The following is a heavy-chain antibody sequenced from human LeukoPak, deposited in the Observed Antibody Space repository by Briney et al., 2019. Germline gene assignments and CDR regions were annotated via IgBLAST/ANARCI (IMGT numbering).Heavy chain of an antibody. CDR1: GGSFSGYY. J-gene: IGHJ4*02. CDR3: ARAVGYCSGGSCYSGWVDY. D-gene: IGHD2-15*01. CDR2: INHSGST. V-gene: IGHV4-34*01. Sequence: PSETLSLICAVYGGSFSGYYWSWIRQPPGKGLEWIGEINHSGSTNYNPSLKSRVTISVDTSKNQFSLKLSSVTAADTAVYYCARAVGYCSGGSCYSGWVDYWGQGTLVTVSS.